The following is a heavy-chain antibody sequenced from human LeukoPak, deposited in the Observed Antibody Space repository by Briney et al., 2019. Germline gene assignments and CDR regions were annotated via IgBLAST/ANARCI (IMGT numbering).Heavy chain of an antibody. CDR2: IYYSGDT. J-gene: IGHJ4*02. CDR3: ARGGGIAARPYFAY. CDR1: GGSISSGVYY. V-gene: IGHV4-31*03. D-gene: IGHD6-6*01. Sequence: SETLSLTCTVSGGSISSGVYYWSWIRQHPGEGLEWIGYIYYSGDTYYSPSLKSRVTISVDTSKNQFSLNLSSVTAADTAVYYCARGGGIAARPYFAYWGQGALVTVSS.